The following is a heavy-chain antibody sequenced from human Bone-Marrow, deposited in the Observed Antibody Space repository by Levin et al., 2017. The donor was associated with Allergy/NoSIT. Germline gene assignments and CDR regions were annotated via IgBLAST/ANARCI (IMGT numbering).Heavy chain of an antibody. CDR2: ISGSGGST. CDR3: AKAAPHSGYELMFDTLNYYYYYMDV. V-gene: IGHV3-23*01. Sequence: GGSLRLSCAASGFTLSSYAMSWVRQAPGKGLEWVSAISGSGGSTYYADSVKGRFTISRDNSKNTLYLQMNSLRAEDTAVYYCAKAAPHSGYELMFDTLNYYYYYMDVWGKGTTVTVSS. D-gene: IGHD5-12*01. J-gene: IGHJ6*03. CDR1: GFTLSSYA.